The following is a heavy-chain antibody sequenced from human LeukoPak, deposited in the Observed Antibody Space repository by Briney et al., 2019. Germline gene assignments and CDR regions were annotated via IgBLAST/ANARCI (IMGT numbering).Heavy chain of an antibody. J-gene: IGHJ4*02. CDR2: INNSGST. D-gene: IGHD4-11*01. CDR1: GGSFSGYY. Sequence: SETLSLTCAVYGGSFSGYYWSWIRQPPGKGLEWIGEINNSGSTYYSSSVNIRVTISVDTSKNQFSLKLSSVTAADTAVYYCARHSAGGTTDFDYWGQGTLVTVSS. V-gene: IGHV4-34*01. CDR3: ARHSAGGTTDFDY.